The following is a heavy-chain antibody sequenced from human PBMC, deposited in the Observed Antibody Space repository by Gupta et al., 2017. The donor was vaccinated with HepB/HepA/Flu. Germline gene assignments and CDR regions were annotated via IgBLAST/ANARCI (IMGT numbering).Heavy chain of an antibody. Sequence: VQLLESVGGLVQPGGSLRLSCAASGFTFPIYARNWVRKAPGNGLEGVALIIGNSDDISYDDAGKRRFTISRENARKKLCRQMKDLGAEVTAVYYYTKERGTEGRYEIDFGGQGTLVTVYS. CDR2: IIGNSDDI. CDR3: TKERGTEGRYEIDF. J-gene: IGHJ4*02. V-gene: IGHV3-23*02. CDR1: GFTFPIYA. D-gene: IGHD6-19*01.